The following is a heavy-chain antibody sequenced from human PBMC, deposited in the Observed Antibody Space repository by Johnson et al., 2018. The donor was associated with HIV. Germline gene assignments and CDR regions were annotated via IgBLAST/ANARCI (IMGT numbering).Heavy chain of an antibody. J-gene: IGHJ3*02. CDR3: ARDSLAHDAFDI. CDR2: ISYDGSNK. Sequence: VQLVESGGGVVQPGRSLRLSCAASGFTFSSYAMHWVRQAPGKGLEWVAVISYDGSNKYYADSVKGRFTISRDNSKNTLYLQMNSLRAEDTAVYYCARDSLAHDAFDIWGQGTMVTVSS. V-gene: IGHV3-30-3*01. CDR1: GFTFSSYA.